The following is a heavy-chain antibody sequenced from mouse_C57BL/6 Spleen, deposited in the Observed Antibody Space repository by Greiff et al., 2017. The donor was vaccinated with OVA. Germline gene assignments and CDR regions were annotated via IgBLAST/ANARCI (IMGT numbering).Heavy chain of an antibody. J-gene: IGHJ1*03. D-gene: IGHD2-3*01. CDR1: GYTFTDYY. CDR3: ASSSYDGYPWYFDV. V-gene: IGHV1-26*01. CDR2: INPNNGGT. Sequence: EVQLQQSGPELVKPGASVKISCKASGYTFTDYYMNWVKQSHGKSLEWIGDINPNNGGTSYNQKFKGKATLTVDKSSSTAYMELRSLTSEDSAVYYCASSSYDGYPWYFDVWGTGTTVTVSS.